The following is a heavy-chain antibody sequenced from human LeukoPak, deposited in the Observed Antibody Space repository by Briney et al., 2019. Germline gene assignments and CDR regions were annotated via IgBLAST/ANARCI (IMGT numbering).Heavy chain of an antibody. V-gene: IGHV3-48*02. CDR1: GFTFPLYS. CDR2: IRSSDGAI. J-gene: IGHJ4*02. D-gene: IGHD3-9*01. CDR3: ARDRDWAFDY. Sequence: PGGSLRLSCAASGFTFPLYSMNWVRQAPGKGLEWVSYIRSSDGAIAYADSVKGRFTISRDDAKNSLYLQMNSLRDEDTAVYYCARDRDWAFDYWGQGTLITVSS.